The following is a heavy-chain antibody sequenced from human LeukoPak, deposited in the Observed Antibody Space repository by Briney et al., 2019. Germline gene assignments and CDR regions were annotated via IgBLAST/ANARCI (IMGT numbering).Heavy chain of an antibody. CDR3: AKDTAIQFLEPAF. Sequence: PGGSLRLSCSASGFTFNTHGMHWVRQAPGKGLEWLAAIWFDGSVKHYSDAVKGRFTISRDNSFNTLYLQMNSLRVEDTAIYYCAKDTAIQFLEPAFWGQGTLVTVSS. CDR1: GFTFNTHG. CDR2: IWFDGSVK. J-gene: IGHJ4*02. V-gene: IGHV3-33*06. D-gene: IGHD3-3*01.